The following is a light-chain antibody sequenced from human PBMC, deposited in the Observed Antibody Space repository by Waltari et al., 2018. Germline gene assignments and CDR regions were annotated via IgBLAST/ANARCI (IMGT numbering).Light chain of an antibody. V-gene: IGKV4-1*01. J-gene: IGKJ1*01. Sequence: DIVMTQSPDSLAVSLCERATINCKSSQSVLYSSNNKYYLAWYQQKPGQPPKLLIYWASTRESGVPDRFSGSGSGTDFTLTISSLQAEDVAVYYCQQYYSTPRTFGQGTKVEIK. CDR1: QSVLYSSNNKYY. CDR3: QQYYSTPRT. CDR2: WAS.